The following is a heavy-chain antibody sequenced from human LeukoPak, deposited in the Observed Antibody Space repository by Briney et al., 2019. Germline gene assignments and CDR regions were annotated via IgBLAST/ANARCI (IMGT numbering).Heavy chain of an antibody. Sequence: ASAKVSCKASGYTFTGYYMHWVRQAPGQGLEWMGWINPNSGGTNYAQKFQGWVTMTRDTSISTAYMELSRLRSDDTAVYYCARSDTKGAFDIWGQGTMVTVSS. CDR2: INPNSGGT. D-gene: IGHD2-2*01. V-gene: IGHV1-2*04. CDR3: ARSDTKGAFDI. J-gene: IGHJ3*02. CDR1: GYTFTGYY.